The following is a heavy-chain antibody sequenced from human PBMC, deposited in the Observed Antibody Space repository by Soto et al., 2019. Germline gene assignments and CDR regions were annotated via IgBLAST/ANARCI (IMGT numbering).Heavy chain of an antibody. CDR1: GGTFSSYS. D-gene: IGHD1-26*01. CDR3: ARDGGRHSGWIDY. Sequence: QVQLVQSGAEVKKPGSSVKVSCKASGGTFSSYSINWVRQAPGQGLEWMGEIIPIFGTANYAQKFQGRVTITADESTSTAYRELSSVRSEERVVYYWARDGGRHSGWIDYWGQGTLVTVS. V-gene: IGHV1-69*01. CDR2: IIPIFGTA. J-gene: IGHJ4*02.